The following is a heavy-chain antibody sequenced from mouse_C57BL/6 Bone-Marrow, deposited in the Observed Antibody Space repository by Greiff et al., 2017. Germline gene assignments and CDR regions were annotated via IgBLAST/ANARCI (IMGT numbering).Heavy chain of an antibody. V-gene: IGHV1-81*01. CDR1: GYTFTSYG. Sequence: VQLQQSGAELARPGASVKLSCKASGYTFTSYGISWVKQRTGQGLEWIGEIYPRSGNTYYNEKFKGKATLTADKSSSTAYMELRSLTSEDSAVYFCARPLYYGNYDGYFDVWGTGTTVTVSS. CDR3: ARPLYYGNYDGYFDV. J-gene: IGHJ1*03. CDR2: IYPRSGNT. D-gene: IGHD2-1*01.